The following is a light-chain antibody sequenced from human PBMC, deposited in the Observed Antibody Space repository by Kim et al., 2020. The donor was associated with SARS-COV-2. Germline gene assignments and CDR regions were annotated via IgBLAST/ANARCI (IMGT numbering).Light chain of an antibody. CDR2: GTS. J-gene: IGKJ1*01. CDR3: LQHSTSPWT. Sequence: ASVGDRVTITCRASQDISNYLGWYQQKPGKAPKRLIYGTSTLQSGVPSRFSGSGSGTEFTLTISSLQPEDFAIYYCLQHSTSPWTFGQGTKVDIK. CDR1: QDISNY. V-gene: IGKV1-17*01.